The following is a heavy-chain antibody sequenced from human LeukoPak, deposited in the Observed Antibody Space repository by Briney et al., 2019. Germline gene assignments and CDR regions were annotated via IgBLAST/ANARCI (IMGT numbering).Heavy chain of an antibody. D-gene: IGHD1-14*01. CDR1: GHTFTTYY. Sequence: GASVKVSCKASGHTFTTYYVHLVRQAPGQGLEWMGVINPSGDGTNYPQRFQGRVTLTRDTSTSTVYMELTSLRSEDTAMYYCAKETPNTGWFDHWGQGTLVTVSS. J-gene: IGHJ5*02. CDR3: AKETPNTGWFDH. CDR2: INPSGDGT. V-gene: IGHV1-46*01.